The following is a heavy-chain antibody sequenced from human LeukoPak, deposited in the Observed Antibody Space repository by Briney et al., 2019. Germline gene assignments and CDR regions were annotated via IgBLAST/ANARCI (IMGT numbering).Heavy chain of an antibody. D-gene: IGHD2-8*01. CDR3: AKDTSIGKYCTSGVCSPFDY. V-gene: IGHV3-23*01. J-gene: IGHJ4*02. Sequence: GGSLRLSCAVSGFTFSSYAMSWVRQAPGKXXXXXSAISDSXXYTYYADSVKGRFTISRDNSKNTLYLHVNSLRAEDTAVYYCAKDTSIGKYCTSGVCSPFDYWGQGTLVTVSS. CDR2: ISDSXXYT. CDR1: GFTFSSYA.